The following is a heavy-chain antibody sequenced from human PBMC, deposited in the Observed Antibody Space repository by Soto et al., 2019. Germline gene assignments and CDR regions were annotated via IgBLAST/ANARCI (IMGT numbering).Heavy chain of an antibody. CDR2: ISSSSSYI. V-gene: IGHV3-21*01. D-gene: IGHD6-13*01. CDR3: ATCDSSWYKFY. J-gene: IGHJ4*02. Sequence: XGSLGLSCAASGFTFSSYSMNWVRQAPGKGLEWVSSISSSSSYIYYADSVKGRFTISRDNAKNSLYLQMNSLRAENTAVYYCATCDSSWYKFYWGQGTLVTVSS. CDR1: GFTFSSYS.